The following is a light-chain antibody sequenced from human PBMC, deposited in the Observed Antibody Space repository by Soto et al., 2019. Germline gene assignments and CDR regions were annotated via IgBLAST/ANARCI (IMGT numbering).Light chain of an antibody. Sequence: QSALTQPASVSGSPGQSITISCTGTSSDVGGYNYVSWFQQNPGKAPKLIIYDVSNRPSGVSNRFSGSKSGNTASLTISGLQAEDEADYYCSSYTSSSTVVFGGGTQLTVL. J-gene: IGLJ2*01. CDR2: DVS. CDR1: SSDVGGYNY. CDR3: SSYTSSSTVV. V-gene: IGLV2-14*01.